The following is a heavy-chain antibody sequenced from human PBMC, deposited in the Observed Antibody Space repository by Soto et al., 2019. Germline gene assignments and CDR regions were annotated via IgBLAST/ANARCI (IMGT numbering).Heavy chain of an antibody. CDR3: AREGSYRPYYYYGMDV. CDR2: SFYDGST. CDR1: GGSVSTYY. D-gene: IGHD6-6*01. Sequence: PSETLSLTCTVFGGSVSTYYWTWIRQPPGKGLEWIGYSFYDGSTNYNPSLRSRVTMSEDTSKNQFSLKLNSVTAADTAVYYCAREGSYRPYYYYGMDVWGQGTTVTVSS. J-gene: IGHJ6*02. V-gene: IGHV4-59*02.